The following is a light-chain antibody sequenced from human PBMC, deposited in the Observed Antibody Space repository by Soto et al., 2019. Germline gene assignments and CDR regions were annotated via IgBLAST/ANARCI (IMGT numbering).Light chain of an antibody. CDR2: KAS. CDR1: ESISNW. CDR3: QQSNRT. V-gene: IGKV1-5*03. Sequence: DIQMTQSPSTVSASVGDRVTITFRASESISNWLAWYQQKPGKAPNLLIYKASSLEGGVPSRFSGSGSGTEFTLTISSLQPDDFATYDCQQSNRTFGPGTTVEIK. J-gene: IGKJ1*01.